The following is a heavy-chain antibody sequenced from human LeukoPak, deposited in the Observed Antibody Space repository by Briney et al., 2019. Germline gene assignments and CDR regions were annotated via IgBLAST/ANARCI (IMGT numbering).Heavy chain of an antibody. CDR3: ATQGTSSSWSYYFDY. D-gene: IGHD6-13*01. V-gene: IGHV1-2*02. CDR1: GYTFTGYY. CDR2: INPNSGGT. Sequence: GASLKVSCKASGYTFTGYYMHWVRQAPGQGLEWMGWINPNSGGTNYAQKFQGRVTMTRDTSISTAYMELSRLRSDDTAVYYCATQGTSSSWSYYFDYWGQGTLVTVSS. J-gene: IGHJ4*02.